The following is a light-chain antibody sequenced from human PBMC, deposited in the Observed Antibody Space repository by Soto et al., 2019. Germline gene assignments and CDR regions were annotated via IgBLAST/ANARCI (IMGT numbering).Light chain of an antibody. V-gene: IGKV1-5*03. CDR2: MAA. CDR1: QSVRSW. CDR3: QQYESHSPLT. Sequence: DIPMTQSPSTLPASVGDRVTITCRASQSVRSWLAWYQQKPGQAPKIVSYMAATLQRGVPSRFSGSGFGTEFTLIISSLQPDEFAVYYWQQYESHSPLTFGGGTKVEI. J-gene: IGKJ4*01.